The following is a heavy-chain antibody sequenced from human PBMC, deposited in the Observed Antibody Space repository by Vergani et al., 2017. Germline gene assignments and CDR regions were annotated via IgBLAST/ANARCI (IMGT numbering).Heavy chain of an antibody. CDR1: GGTFSSYA. CDR3: AGDRGYGSSWYLGD. V-gene: IGHV1-69*01. Sequence: QVQLVQSGAEVKKPGSSVKVSCKASGGTFSSYAISCVRQAPGQGLEWMGGIIPIFGTANYAQKFQGRVTITADESTSTAYMELRSLRSEDTAVYYCAGDRGYGSSWYLGDWGQGTLVTVSS. CDR2: IIPIFGTA. D-gene: IGHD6-13*01. J-gene: IGHJ4*02.